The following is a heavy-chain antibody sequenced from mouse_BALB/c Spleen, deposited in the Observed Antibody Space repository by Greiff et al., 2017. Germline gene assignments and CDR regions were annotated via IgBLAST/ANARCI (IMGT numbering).Heavy chain of an antibody. CDR2: ISYSGST. V-gene: IGHV3-8*02. J-gene: IGHJ3*01. CDR1: GDSITSGY. D-gene: IGHD2-2*01. CDR3: ARWGYDEAWFAY. Sequence: VQLKQSGPSLVKPSQTLSLTCSVTGDSITSGYWNWIRKFPGNKLEYMGYISYSGSTYYNPSLKSRISITRDTSKNQYYLQLNSVTTEDTATYYCARWGYDEAWFAYWGQGTLVTVSA.